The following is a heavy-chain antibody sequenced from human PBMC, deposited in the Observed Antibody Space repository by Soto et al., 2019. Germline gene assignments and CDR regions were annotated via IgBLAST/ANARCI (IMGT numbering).Heavy chain of an antibody. CDR2: IIRIFGKA. CDR1: GGTFRNYA. V-gene: IGHV1-69*13. D-gene: IGHD1-7*01. Sequence: SVKVSCKASGGTFRNYAFSWVRQAPGQGLEWMGGIIRIFGKANYEQRFQGRLTITADESTSTAYMELNSLRSEDTAVYFCARDLYINWYYPLDSWGQGTLVTVSS. J-gene: IGHJ4*02. CDR3: ARDLYINWYYPLDS.